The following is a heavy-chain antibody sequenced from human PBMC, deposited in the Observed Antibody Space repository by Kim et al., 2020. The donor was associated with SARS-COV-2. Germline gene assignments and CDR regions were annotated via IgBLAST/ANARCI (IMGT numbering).Heavy chain of an antibody. J-gene: IGHJ4*02. CDR3: VRGMTGTTCDY. V-gene: IGHV3-74*01. D-gene: IGHD1-7*01. CDR2: INNDGSNT. Sequence: GGSLRLSCAASGFTFSSYWMYWVRQAPGKGLVWISSINNDGSNTNYADSVKGRLTISRDNGKSTLYLQLNSLRVEDSAVYYCVRGMTGTTCDYWGQGTL. CDR1: GFTFSSYW.